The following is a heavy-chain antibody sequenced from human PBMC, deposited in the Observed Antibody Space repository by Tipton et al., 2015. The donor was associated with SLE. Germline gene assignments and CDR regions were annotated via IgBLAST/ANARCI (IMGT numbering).Heavy chain of an antibody. Sequence: TLSLTCTVSGGSISSSSYYWGWIRQPPGKGLEWIGSIYYSGSTYYNPSLKSRVTISVDTSKNQFSLKLSSVTAADTAVYYCATGVSPFDYWGQGTLVTVSS. CDR2: IYYSGST. CDR1: GGSISSSSYY. D-gene: IGHD7-27*01. CDR3: ATGVSPFDY. J-gene: IGHJ4*02. V-gene: IGHV4-39*07.